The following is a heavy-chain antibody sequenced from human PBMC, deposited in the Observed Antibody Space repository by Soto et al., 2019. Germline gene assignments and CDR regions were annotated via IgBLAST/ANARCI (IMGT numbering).Heavy chain of an antibody. D-gene: IGHD6-13*01. CDR2: IYYSGNS. CDR1: GGSISSSSYY. CDR3: ARLGYGSSWYSLGXDV. J-gene: IGHJ6*02. Sequence: PSETLSLTCTVSGGSISSSSYYWVWIRQPPVKGLEWIGSIYYSGNSYYNPSLKSRVTISVDTSKNQFSLKLSSVTAADTAVYYCARLGYGSSWYSLGXDVXGQGTTVT. V-gene: IGHV4-39*01.